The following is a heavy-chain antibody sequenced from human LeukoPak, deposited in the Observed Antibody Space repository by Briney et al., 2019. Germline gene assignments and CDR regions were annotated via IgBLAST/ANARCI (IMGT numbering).Heavy chain of an antibody. V-gene: IGHV3-11*01. CDR1: GFTFSDYY. Sequence: GGSLRLSCAASGFTFSDYYMHWIRQAPGKGLEWVSCISSGGRTIYYADSVKGRFTISRDNAKNSLYLQMNGLRAEDTAVYYCARIKCRDCSAYYLHHWGQRTLLSVSS. J-gene: IGHJ4*02. CDR3: ARIKCRDCSAYYLHH. D-gene: IGHD2-21*02. CDR2: ISSGGRTI.